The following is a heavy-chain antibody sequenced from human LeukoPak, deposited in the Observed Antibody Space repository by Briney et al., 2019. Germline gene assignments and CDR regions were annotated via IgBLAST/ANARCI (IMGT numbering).Heavy chain of an antibody. CDR1: GYTFTGYY. D-gene: IGHD1-1*01. J-gene: IGHJ6*03. V-gene: IGHV1-2*02. Sequence: AASVKVSCKTSGYTFTGYYMHWVRQAPGQGLEWMGWINPNSGGTNYAQKFQGRVTMTRNTSISTTYMELSSLRSEDTAVYYCARGMGTGTTFSYYYYYMDVWGKGTTVTISS. CDR2: INPNSGGT. CDR3: ARGMGTGTTFSYYYYYMDV.